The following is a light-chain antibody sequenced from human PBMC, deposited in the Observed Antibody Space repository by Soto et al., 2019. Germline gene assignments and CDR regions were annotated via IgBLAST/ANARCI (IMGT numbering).Light chain of an antibody. V-gene: IGLV2-23*01. CDR2: EGS. Sequence: QSVLTQPASVSGSPGQSITISCTGTSSDVGSYNLVSWYQQHPGKAPELMIYEGSKRPSGVSNRFSGPNSGNTASLTISGLQAEDEADYYCCSYVGSDYVFGTGTKVTVL. J-gene: IGLJ1*01. CDR3: CSYVGSDYV. CDR1: SSDVGSYNL.